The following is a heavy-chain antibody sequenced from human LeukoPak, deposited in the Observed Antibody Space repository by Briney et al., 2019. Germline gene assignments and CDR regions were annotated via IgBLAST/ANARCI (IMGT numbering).Heavy chain of an antibody. V-gene: IGHV3-23*01. CDR3: AKLWRGSYPRYFDY. CDR2: ITDSGGTT. D-gene: IGHD1-26*01. Sequence: GGSLRLSCAASGFTFSSYAMSWVRQAPGKGLEWVSVITDSGGTTFYADSVKGRFTISRDNSKNTLYLQMNSLSAEDSAIYYRAKLWRGSYPRYFDYWGQGALVTVSS. J-gene: IGHJ4*02. CDR1: GFTFSSYA.